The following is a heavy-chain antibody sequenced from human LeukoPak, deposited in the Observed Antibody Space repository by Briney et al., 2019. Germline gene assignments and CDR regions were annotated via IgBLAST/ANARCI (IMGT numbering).Heavy chain of an antibody. Sequence: GGSLRLSCAASGFTFSSYWMHWVRQAPGKGLVWVSRINSDGSSTSYADSVKGRFTISRDNAKNMLYLQMNSLRAEDTAVYYCARRGIAAAGDYWGQGTLVTVSS. V-gene: IGHV3-74*01. CDR1: GFTFSSYW. CDR2: INSDGSST. D-gene: IGHD6-13*01. CDR3: ARRGIAAAGDY. J-gene: IGHJ4*02.